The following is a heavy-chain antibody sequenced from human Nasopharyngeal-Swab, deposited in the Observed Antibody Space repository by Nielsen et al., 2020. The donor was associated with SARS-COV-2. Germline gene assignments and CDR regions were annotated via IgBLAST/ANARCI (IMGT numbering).Heavy chain of an antibody. V-gene: IGHV3-7*03. J-gene: IGHJ4*02. CDR1: GFSFVNYW. Sequence: GESLKISCAGSGFSFVNYWMRWVRQAPGKGLEWMANIQQDGSEEYYVDSVKGRFTISRDNAKRSVYLQMHSLRAEDTAVYYCARDVWGPDYWGQGILVTVSS. CDR2: IQQDGSEE. D-gene: IGHD3-16*01. CDR3: ARDVWGPDY.